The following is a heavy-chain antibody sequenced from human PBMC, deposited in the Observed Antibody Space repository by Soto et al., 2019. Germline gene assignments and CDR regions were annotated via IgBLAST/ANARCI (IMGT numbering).Heavy chain of an antibody. J-gene: IGHJ5*02. V-gene: IGHV4-59*08. CDR3: AAYYGSGSYYWRERWFDP. Sequence: PSETLSLTCTVSGGSISSYYWNWIRQPPGKGLEWIGYIYYSGSTNYNPSLKSRVTISVDTSKNQFSLKLSSVTAADTAVYYCAAYYGSGSYYWRERWFDPSGQGTLVTVSS. CDR1: GGSISSYY. D-gene: IGHD3-10*01. CDR2: IYYSGST.